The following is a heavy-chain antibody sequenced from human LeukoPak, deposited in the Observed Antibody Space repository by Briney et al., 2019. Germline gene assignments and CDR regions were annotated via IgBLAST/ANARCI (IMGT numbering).Heavy chain of an antibody. CDR3: ARHETGPYFDY. CDR2: IYPGDSDT. V-gene: IGHV5-51*01. CDR1: GYSFTSYW. D-gene: IGHD1-1*01. Sequence: KHGESLKISCKGSGYSFTSYWIGWVRQMPGKGLECMGIIYPGDSDTRYSPSFQGQVTISADRSISAAYLQWSSLKASDTAMYYCARHETGPYFDYWGQGTLVTVSS. J-gene: IGHJ4*02.